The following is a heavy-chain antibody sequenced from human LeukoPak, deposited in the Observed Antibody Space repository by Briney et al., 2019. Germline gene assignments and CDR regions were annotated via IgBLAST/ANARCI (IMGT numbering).Heavy chain of an antibody. Sequence: GRSLRLSCAASGFTFSSYGMHWVRQAPGKGLEWVADIWYDGGNKYYADSVKGRFTISRDESQNTLSLQLDSLRVEDTAVYYCARDGSSGFYNGMDVWGQGTTVTVSS. CDR3: ARDGSSGFYNGMDV. J-gene: IGHJ6*02. CDR2: IWYDGGNK. V-gene: IGHV3-33*01. D-gene: IGHD3-22*01. CDR1: GFTFSSYG.